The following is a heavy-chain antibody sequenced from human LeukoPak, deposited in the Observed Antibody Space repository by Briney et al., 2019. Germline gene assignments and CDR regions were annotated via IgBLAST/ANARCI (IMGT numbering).Heavy chain of an antibody. Sequence: SGTLSLTCSVSGGSIKSNYWNWFRQTPGEGLEWIGDIYYSGSTTYNPSLKRRVTISVDTSKNEFSLEVRSVTAADTAVYYCARGGLLYDSSGYCDTWGQGTLVTVSS. D-gene: IGHD3-22*01. CDR3: ARGGLLYDSSGYCDT. V-gene: IGHV4-59*01. CDR2: IYYSGST. CDR1: GGSIKSNY. J-gene: IGHJ5*02.